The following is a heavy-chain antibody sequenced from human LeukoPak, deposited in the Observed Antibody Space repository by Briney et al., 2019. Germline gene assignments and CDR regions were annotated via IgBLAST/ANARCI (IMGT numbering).Heavy chain of an antibody. CDR2: IVVGSGNT. CDR3: AAGYCSGGSCYPYYYYGMDV. CDR1: GFTFTSSA. V-gene: IGHV1-58*01. D-gene: IGHD2-15*01. Sequence: SVKVSCKASGFTFTSSAVQWVRQARGQRLEWIGWIVVGSGNTNYAQKFQERVTITRDMSTSTAYMELSSLRSEDTAVYYCAAGYCSGGSCYPYYYYGMDVWGQGTAVTVSS. J-gene: IGHJ6*02.